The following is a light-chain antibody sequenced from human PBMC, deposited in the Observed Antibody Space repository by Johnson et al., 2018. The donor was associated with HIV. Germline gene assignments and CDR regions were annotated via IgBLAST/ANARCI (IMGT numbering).Light chain of an antibody. CDR2: DNN. V-gene: IGLV1-51*01. CDR3: GTWDSSLSTYV. CDR1: SSNIGNHY. J-gene: IGLJ1*01. Sequence: QSVLTQPPSVSAAPGQKVTISCSGTSSNIGNHYVSWYQLLPGTAPKLLIYDNNQRPSGIPDRFSVSKSGTSATLGITGLQTGDDADYYCGTWDSSLSTYVFGSGTKVTVL.